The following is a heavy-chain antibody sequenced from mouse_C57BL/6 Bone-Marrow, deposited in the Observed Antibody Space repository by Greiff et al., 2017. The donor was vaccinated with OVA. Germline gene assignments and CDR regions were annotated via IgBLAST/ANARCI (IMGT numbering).Heavy chain of an antibody. J-gene: IGHJ3*01. Sequence: DYYIQWNNQSHGKSLEWIGLVYPYNGGTSYNQKFKGKATLTVDTSSSTAYMELNSLTSEDSAVYYCARYYGSSYGFAYWGQGTLVTVSA. V-gene: IGHV1-36*01. D-gene: IGHD1-1*01. CDR2: VYPYNGGT. CDR1: DYY. CDR3: ARYYGSSYGFAY.